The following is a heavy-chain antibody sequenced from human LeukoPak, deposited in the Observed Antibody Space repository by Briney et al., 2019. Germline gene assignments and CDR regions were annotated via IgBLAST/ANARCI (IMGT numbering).Heavy chain of an antibody. CDR3: ARDTRIPMVRGVITHWFDP. CDR1: GYTFTNYA. J-gene: IGHJ5*02. V-gene: IGHV1-18*01. D-gene: IGHD3-10*01. Sequence: ASVKVSCKASGYTFTNYAIHWVRQAPGQGLEWMGWISAYNGNTNYAQKLQGRVTMTTDTSTSTAYMELRSLRSDDTAVYYCARDTRIPMVRGVITHWFDPWGQGTLVTVSS. CDR2: ISAYNGNT.